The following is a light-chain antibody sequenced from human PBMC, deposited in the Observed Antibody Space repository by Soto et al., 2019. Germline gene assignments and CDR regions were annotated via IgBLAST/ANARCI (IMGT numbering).Light chain of an antibody. CDR2: GNS. J-gene: IGLJ1*01. Sequence: QSVLTQPPSVSGAPGQRVTISCTGSSSNIGAGYDVHWYQQLPGTAPKLLIYGNSNRPSGVPDRFSGSKSGTSASLAITGLQAEDEADYYCQSYDSSLSEVFGTGTKXTV. CDR3: QSYDSSLSEV. V-gene: IGLV1-40*01. CDR1: SSNIGAGYD.